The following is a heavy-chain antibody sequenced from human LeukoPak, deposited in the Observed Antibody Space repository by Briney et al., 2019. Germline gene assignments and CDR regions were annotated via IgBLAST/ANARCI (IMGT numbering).Heavy chain of an antibody. J-gene: IGHJ4*02. Sequence: ASVKVSCKASVYTFTSYDINWVRQATGQGLEWMGWMNPNSGSTGYAQKFQGRVTITRNTSISTAYMELSGLRSEDTAVYYCARGRSTGYPYYFEYWGQGTLVNVFS. V-gene: IGHV1-8*03. D-gene: IGHD5-12*01. CDR1: VYTFTSYD. CDR2: MNPNSGST. CDR3: ARGRSTGYPYYFEY.